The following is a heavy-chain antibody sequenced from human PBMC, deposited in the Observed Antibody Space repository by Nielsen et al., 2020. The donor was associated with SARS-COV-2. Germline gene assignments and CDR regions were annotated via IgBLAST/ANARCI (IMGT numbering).Heavy chain of an antibody. CDR1: GFTFSTYS. D-gene: IGHD7-27*01. J-gene: IGHJ4*02. CDR2: ISSSSYI. V-gene: IGHV3-21*01. Sequence: GGSLRLSCAASGFTFSTYSMNWVRQAPGKGLEWVSSISSSSYIYYADSVKGRFIISRDNAKNSLYLQMNSLRAEDTAVYYCARDCSCGLGSSPSYYFDYWGQGTLVTVSS. CDR3: ARDCSCGLGSSPSYYFDY.